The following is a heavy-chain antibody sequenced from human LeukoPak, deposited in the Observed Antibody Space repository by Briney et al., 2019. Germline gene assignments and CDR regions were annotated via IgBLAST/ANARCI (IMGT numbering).Heavy chain of an antibody. Sequence: ASVKVSFKASGYTFTGYYMHWVRQAPGQGLEWMGWINPNSGGTNYAQKFQGRVTMTRDTSISTAYMELSRLRSDDTAVYYCARSRFGELLFHYYGMDVWGQGTTVTVSS. V-gene: IGHV1-2*02. CDR1: GYTFTGYY. CDR2: INPNSGGT. D-gene: IGHD3-10*01. CDR3: ARSRFGELLFHYYGMDV. J-gene: IGHJ6*02.